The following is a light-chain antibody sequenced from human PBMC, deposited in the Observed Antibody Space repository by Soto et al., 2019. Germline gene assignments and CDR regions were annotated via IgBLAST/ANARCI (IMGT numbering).Light chain of an antibody. Sequence: EIVMTQSPDILSVPPGDRATLSCRASESIRSDLAWYQQKPGQAPRLLIFGGSIRAADIPARFSGSGSGTEFTLTIGTLQSEDFAIYYCQQYHDWPTITFGQGTRLDTK. CDR3: QQYHDWPTIT. CDR1: ESIRSD. V-gene: IGKV3-15*01. CDR2: GGS. J-gene: IGKJ5*01.